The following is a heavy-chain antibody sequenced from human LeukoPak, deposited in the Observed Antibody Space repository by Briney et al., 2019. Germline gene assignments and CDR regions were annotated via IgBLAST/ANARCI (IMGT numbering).Heavy chain of an antibody. V-gene: IGHV1-46*01. Sequence: ASVKVSCKASGYIFTSYFMHWVRQAPGQGLEWMGLINPSGGSTRYAQKFQGRVTMTRDMSTSTVYMELSSLRSDDTAVYYCARVPDYIWGSYRYYFDYWGQGTLVTVSS. CDR1: GYIFTSYF. J-gene: IGHJ4*02. D-gene: IGHD3-16*02. CDR2: INPSGGST. CDR3: ARVPDYIWGSYRYYFDY.